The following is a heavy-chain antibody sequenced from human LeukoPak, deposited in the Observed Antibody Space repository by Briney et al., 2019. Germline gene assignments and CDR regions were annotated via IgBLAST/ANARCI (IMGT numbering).Heavy chain of an antibody. J-gene: IGHJ4*02. CDR3: ARARNYYDSSGYYYLIFDY. D-gene: IGHD3-22*01. Sequence: GGSLRLSCAVSGFTFSGFWMSWSRQAPGKGLEWVASINSDGSEGYYADVVKGRFTISRDNAKNSLYLQINSLRAEDTAVYYCARARNYYDSSGYYYLIFDYWGQGTLVTVSS. V-gene: IGHV3-7*03. CDR1: GFTFSGFW. CDR2: INSDGSEG.